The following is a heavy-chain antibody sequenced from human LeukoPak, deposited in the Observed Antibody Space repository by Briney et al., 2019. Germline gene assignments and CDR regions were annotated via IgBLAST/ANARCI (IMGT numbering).Heavy chain of an antibody. CDR1: GNSFGDYY. D-gene: IGHD1-20*01. J-gene: IGHJ6*03. CDR3: ARGSISGTRIYYYYYLDV. V-gene: IGHV4-4*07. CDR2: IYTSGST. Sequence: PSETLSLTCTVSGNSFGDYYWSWIRQPAGKGLEWIGRIYTSGSTTYNPSLKSRVTMSVDTSKNQFSLKLNSVTAADTAVYFCARGSISGTRIYYYYYLDVWGKGTTVTISS.